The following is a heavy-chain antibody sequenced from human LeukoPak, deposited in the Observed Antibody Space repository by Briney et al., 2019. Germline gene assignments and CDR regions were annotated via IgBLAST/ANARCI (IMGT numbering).Heavy chain of an antibody. J-gene: IGHJ3*02. CDR1: GFTVSSNY. D-gene: IGHD5-12*01. CDR3: ARDGAVATIAAFDI. Sequence: PGGSLRLSCAASGFTVSSNYMSWVGQAPGKGLEWVSLIYSDGSTYYADSVKGRFTISRDNSKSMMYLQMNSLRAEDTAVYYCARDGAVATIAAFDIWGQGTMVTVSS. CDR2: IYSDGST. V-gene: IGHV3-66*01.